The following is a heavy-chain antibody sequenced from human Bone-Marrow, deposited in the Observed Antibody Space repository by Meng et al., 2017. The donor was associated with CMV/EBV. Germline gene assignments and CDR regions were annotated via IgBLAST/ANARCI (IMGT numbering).Heavy chain of an antibody. CDR1: GFTFSSYW. CDR2: IYYSGST. J-gene: IGHJ4*02. D-gene: IGHD2-2*02. Sequence: GSLRLSCAASGFTFSSYWMSWVRQAPGKGLEWIGSIYYSGSTYYNPSLKSRVTISVDTSKNQFSLKLSSVTAADTAVYYCARERGPILGTRYYFDYWGQGTLVTVSS. V-gene: IGHV4-39*07. CDR3: ARERGPILGTRYYFDY.